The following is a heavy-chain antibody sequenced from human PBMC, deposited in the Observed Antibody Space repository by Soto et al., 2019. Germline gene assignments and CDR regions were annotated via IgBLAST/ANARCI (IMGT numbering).Heavy chain of an antibody. V-gene: IGHV1-69*13. CDR3: ARPRLVDSSGYHFNRLAP. J-gene: IGHJ5*02. CDR2: IIPIFGTA. Sequence: ASVKVSCKASGGTFSSYAISWVRQAPGQGLEWMGGIIPIFGTANYAQKFQGRVTITADESTSTAYMELSSLRSEDTAVYYCARPRLVDSSGYHFNRLAPWGQGTLVTVSS. CDR1: GGTFSSYA. D-gene: IGHD3-22*01.